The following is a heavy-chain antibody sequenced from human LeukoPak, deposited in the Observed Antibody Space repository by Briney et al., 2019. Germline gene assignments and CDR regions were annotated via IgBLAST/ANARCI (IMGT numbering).Heavy chain of an antibody. D-gene: IGHD3-22*01. J-gene: IGHJ2*01. CDR1: GDSVSSNSAA. CDR3: ARTKRGYYDSSGSYWYFDL. V-gene: IGHV6-1*01. CDR2: TYYRSKWYN. Sequence: SQTLSLTCAISGDSVSSNSAAWNWIRQSPSRGLEWLGRTYYRSKWYNDYAVSVKSRITINPDTSKNQFSLQLNSVTPEDTAVYYCARTKRGYYDSSGSYWYFDLWGRGTLVTVSS.